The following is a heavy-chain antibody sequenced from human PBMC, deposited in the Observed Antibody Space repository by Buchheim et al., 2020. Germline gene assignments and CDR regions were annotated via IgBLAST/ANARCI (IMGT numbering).Heavy chain of an antibody. CDR1: GFTFSSYE. CDR3: ARAVVPAAILDY. CDR2: ISSSGSTI. J-gene: IGHJ4*02. D-gene: IGHD2-2*01. Sequence: EVQLVESGGGLVQPGGSLRLSCAASGFTFSSYEMNWVRQAPGKGLEWVSYISSSGSTIYYEDSVKGRFTIYRANAKKSLYLQMNSLRAEDTAVYYCARAVVPAAILDYWGQGTL. V-gene: IGHV3-48*03.